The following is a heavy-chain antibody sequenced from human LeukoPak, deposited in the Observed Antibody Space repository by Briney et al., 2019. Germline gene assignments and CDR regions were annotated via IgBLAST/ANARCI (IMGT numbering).Heavy chain of an antibody. CDR3: ARVWFGGYAMDV. J-gene: IGHJ6*02. D-gene: IGHD3-10*01. Sequence: PSDTLSLTCAVSGYSISSSNWGGWIRQPPGKGLEWLGYIYYSGNTYYNPSLKSRVTMSVDTSKNQFSLKLSSVTAVATAVYYCARVWFGGYAMDVWGQGTTITVSS. CDR1: GYSISSSNW. CDR2: IYYSGNT. V-gene: IGHV4-28*03.